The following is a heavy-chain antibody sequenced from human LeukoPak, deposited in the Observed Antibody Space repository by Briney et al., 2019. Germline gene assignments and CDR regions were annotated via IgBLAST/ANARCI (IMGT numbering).Heavy chain of an antibody. CDR1: GGSISSYY. CDR2: IYYSGST. J-gene: IGHJ4*02. Sequence: SETLSLTCTVSGGSISSYYWSWIRQPPGKGLEWIGYIYYSGSTNYNPSLKSRVTISVDKSKNQFSLKLSSVTAADTAVYYCARDGYSGYDYPCWGQGTLVTVSS. V-gene: IGHV4-59*12. D-gene: IGHD5-12*01. CDR3: ARDGYSGYDYPC.